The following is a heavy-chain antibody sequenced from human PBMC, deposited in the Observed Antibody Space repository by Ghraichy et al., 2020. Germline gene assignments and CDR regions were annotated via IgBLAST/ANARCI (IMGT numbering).Heavy chain of an antibody. CDR2: ISGSGGST. Sequence: GGSLRLSCAASGFTFSSYAMSWVRQAPGKGLEWVSAISGSGGSTYYADSVKGRFTISRDNSKNTLYLQMNSLRAEDTAVYYCAKEWDSGSYSGSVAEFDYWGQGTLVTVSS. CDR1: GFTFSSYA. CDR3: AKEWDSGSYSGSVAEFDY. J-gene: IGHJ4*02. D-gene: IGHD1-26*01. V-gene: IGHV3-23*01.